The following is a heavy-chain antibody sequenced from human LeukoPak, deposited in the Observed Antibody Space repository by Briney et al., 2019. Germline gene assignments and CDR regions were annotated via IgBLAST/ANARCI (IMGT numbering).Heavy chain of an antibody. Sequence: ASVKVSCKASGYTFTSYGISWVRQAPGQGLEWMGRISAYNGNTDYAQKLQGRVTMTTDTSTSTAYMELRSLRSDDTAVYYCARDDPGLAARPHTHWGQGTLVTVSS. J-gene: IGHJ4*02. V-gene: IGHV1-18*01. CDR3: ARDDPGLAARPHTH. D-gene: IGHD6-6*01. CDR2: ISAYNGNT. CDR1: GYTFTSYG.